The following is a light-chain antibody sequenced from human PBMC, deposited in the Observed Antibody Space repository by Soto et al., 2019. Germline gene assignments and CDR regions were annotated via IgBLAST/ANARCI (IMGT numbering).Light chain of an antibody. V-gene: IGKV3-11*01. CDR1: QSVSIN. J-gene: IGKJ5*01. CDR2: GAS. CDR3: QQRSNWPIT. Sequence: IGLTQSPGTLSLSPGERATLSCRASQSVSINLAWYQQKPGQAPRLLIYGASNRATGIPARFSGSGSGTDFTLTISSLEPEDFAVYYCQQRSNWPITFGQGTRLEIK.